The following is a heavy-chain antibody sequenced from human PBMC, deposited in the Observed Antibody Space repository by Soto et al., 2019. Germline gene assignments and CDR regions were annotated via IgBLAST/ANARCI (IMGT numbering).Heavy chain of an antibody. J-gene: IGHJ4*02. CDR1: GFTFSSYT. CDR2: ISGSGGST. CDR3: AKATRRQNCSGGSCYALYFDY. D-gene: IGHD2-15*01. V-gene: IGHV3-23*01. Sequence: SGGSLRLSCAASGFTFSSYTMSWVRQAPGKGLEWVSAISGSGGSTYYADSVKGRFTISRDNSKNTLYLQMNSLRAEDTAVYYCAKATRRQNCSGGSCYALYFDYWGQGTLVTVSS.